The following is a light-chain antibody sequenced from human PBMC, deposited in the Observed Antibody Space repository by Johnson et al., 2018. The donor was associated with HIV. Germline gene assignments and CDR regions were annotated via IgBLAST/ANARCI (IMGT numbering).Light chain of an antibody. V-gene: IGLV1-51*02. CDR2: ESN. CDR3: GTWDCSLSAYV. Sequence: QLVLTQPPSVSAAPGQKVTISCSGSSSNIGNNYVSWYQQLPGTAPKLLIYESNMRPSGIPDRFSGSKSGTSATLGITGLQTGDEADYYGGTWDCSLSAYVFGNGTKVNVL. J-gene: IGLJ1*01. CDR1: SSNIGNNY.